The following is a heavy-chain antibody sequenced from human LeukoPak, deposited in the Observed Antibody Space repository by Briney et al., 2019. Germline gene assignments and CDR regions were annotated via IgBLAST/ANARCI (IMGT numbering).Heavy chain of an antibody. CDR2: ISGSGGST. V-gene: IGHV3-23*01. CDR3: AQDSAGIVRNTNHDN. J-gene: IGHJ4*02. CDR1: GFTFSSYA. Sequence: GGSLRLSCAASGFTFSSYAMSWVRQAPGKGLEWVSAISGSGGSTYYADSVKGRFTISRDNSKNTVYLQMNSLRDADTAIYFCAQDSAGIVRNTNHDNWGQGTLVTVSS. D-gene: IGHD2-8*01.